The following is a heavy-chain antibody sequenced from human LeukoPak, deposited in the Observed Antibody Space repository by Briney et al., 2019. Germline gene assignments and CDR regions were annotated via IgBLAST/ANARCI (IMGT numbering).Heavy chain of an antibody. V-gene: IGHV1-18*04. CDR1: GYTFTIYG. D-gene: IGHD3-10*01. CDR3: ARDWRGDSGTHTIDY. Sequence: ASVKVSCKASGYTFTIYGISWVRQAPGQGLEWMGWTSSYNGNTNYAQKLQGRVTMTTDTSTSTAYMELTSLRSDDTAVYYCARDWRGDSGTHTIDYWGQGTLVTVSS. CDR2: TSSYNGNT. J-gene: IGHJ4*02.